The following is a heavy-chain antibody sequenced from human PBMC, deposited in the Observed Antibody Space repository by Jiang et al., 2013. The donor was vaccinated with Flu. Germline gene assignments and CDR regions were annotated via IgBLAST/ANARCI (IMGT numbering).Heavy chain of an antibody. CDR1: GFTFSSYA. Sequence: VQLVESGGGVVQPGRSLRLSCAASGFTFSSYAMHWVRQAPGKGLEWVAVISYDGSNKYYADSVKGRFTISRDNSKNTLYLQMNSLRAEDTAVYYCARDAGEEYSYGQGGYYYYGMDVWGKGTTVTGLL. V-gene: IGHV3-30*01. CDR3: ARDAGEEYSYGQGGYYYYGMDV. CDR2: ISYDGSNK. J-gene: IGHJ6*04. D-gene: IGHD5-18*01.